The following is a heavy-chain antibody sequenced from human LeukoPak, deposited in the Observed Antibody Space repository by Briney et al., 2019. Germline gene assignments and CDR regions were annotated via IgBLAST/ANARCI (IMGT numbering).Heavy chain of an antibody. J-gene: IGHJ3*01. CDR2: VNTKSGAT. CDR1: GYSFSVIH. V-gene: IGHV1-2*02. CDR3: ARDYSDGYNRRDAFDF. Sequence: ASETLSCTSSGYSFSVIHLRWVRHGQGHGIELVWCVNTKSGATSYEERFSGRVTMTRRPSFTTLYMELSSLNSDDTAVFSCARDYSDGYNRRDAFDFWGQGTTLIVSS. D-gene: IGHD3-22*01.